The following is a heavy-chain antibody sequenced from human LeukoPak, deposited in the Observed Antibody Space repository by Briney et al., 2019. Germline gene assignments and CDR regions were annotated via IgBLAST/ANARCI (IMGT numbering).Heavy chain of an antibody. D-gene: IGHD3-22*01. Sequence: GGALRLSCAASGFTFSDAWMNWVRQAPGKGVEWVGRIKSKSYGETIDYAAPVKGRFTISRDDSKNTLYLQMNSLKTEDTAVYYCTLSNYYDSSGYLDHANFDYWGQGTLVTVSS. CDR1: GFTFSDAW. V-gene: IGHV3-15*01. CDR3: TLSNYYDSSGYLDHANFDY. CDR2: IKSKSYGETI. J-gene: IGHJ4*02.